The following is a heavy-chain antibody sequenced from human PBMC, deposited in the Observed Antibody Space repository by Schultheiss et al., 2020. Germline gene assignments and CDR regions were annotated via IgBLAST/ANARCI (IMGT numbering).Heavy chain of an antibody. D-gene: IGHD2/OR15-2a*01. J-gene: IGHJ6*03. CDR3: ARGILYYYYMDV. Sequence: GGSLRLSCAASGFTFDDYAMHWVRQAPGKGLEWVSGISWNSGSIGYADSVKGRFTISRDNAKNSLYLQMNSLRAEDTAVYYCARGILYYYYMDVWGKGTTVTGS. CDR2: ISWNSGSI. CDR1: GFTFDDYA. V-gene: IGHV3-9*01.